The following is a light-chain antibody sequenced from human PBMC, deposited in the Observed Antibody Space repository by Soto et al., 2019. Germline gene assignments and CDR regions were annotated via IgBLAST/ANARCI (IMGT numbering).Light chain of an antibody. Sequence: QSALTQPSSVSGAPGQRVTISCTGSNSNIGAGYDVHWYQQLPGTAPKLLIYGNSNRPSGVPDRFSGSKSGTSASLAITGLQAEDEADYYCQSYDSSLSALHVFGTGTKVTVL. CDR3: QSYDSSLSALHV. CDR1: NSNIGAGYD. CDR2: GNS. V-gene: IGLV1-40*01. J-gene: IGLJ1*01.